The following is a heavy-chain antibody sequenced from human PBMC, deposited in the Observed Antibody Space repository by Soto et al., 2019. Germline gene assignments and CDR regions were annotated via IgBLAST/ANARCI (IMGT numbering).Heavy chain of an antibody. J-gene: IGHJ4*02. Sequence: GGSLRLSCAASGFTFSSYAMHWVRQAPGKGLEWVAVISYDGSNKYYADSVKGRFTISRDNSKNTLYLQMNSLRAGDTAVYYCARDESIYSYGGTAFDYWGQGTLVTVSS. CDR1: GFTFSSYA. CDR2: ISYDGSNK. V-gene: IGHV3-30-3*01. CDR3: ARDESIYSYGGTAFDY. D-gene: IGHD5-18*01.